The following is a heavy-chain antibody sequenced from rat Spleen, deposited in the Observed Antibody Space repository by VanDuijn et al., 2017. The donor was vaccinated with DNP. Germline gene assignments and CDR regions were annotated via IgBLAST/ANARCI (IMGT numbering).Heavy chain of an antibody. Sequence: QVQLGESGPGLVQPSQTLSLTCTVSGFPLTKYGVSWVRQPPGKGLEWIAAMSRGGSSYFNSALKSRRSVSRDTSRSQAFLQMNSLQTEDTAIYFCTREEPRVLYYFSSLFDYWGQGVMVTVSS. CDR3: TREEPRVLYYFSSLFDY. J-gene: IGHJ2*01. V-gene: IGHV2S12*01. CDR1: GFPLTKYG. CDR2: MSRGGSS. D-gene: IGHD1-2*01.